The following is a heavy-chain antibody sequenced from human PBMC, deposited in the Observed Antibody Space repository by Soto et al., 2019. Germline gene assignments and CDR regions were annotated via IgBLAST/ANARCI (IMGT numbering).Heavy chain of an antibody. J-gene: IGHJ5*02. CDR3: TRAGPGYSYGPMT. D-gene: IGHD5-18*01. CDR1: GGSISSYY. Sequence: SETLSLTCNVSGGSISSYYWSWIRQSPGKGLEWIGYIYKTGNPFYNPSLRGRVTMSLGASKNQLSLKLNSVTAADTAVYYCTRAGPGYSYGPMTWGQGTLVTVSS. CDR2: IYKTGNP. V-gene: IGHV4-59*01.